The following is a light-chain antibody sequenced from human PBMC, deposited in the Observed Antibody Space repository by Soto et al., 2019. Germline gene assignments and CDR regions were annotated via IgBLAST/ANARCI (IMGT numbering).Light chain of an antibody. V-gene: IGLV4-69*01. CDR1: SGHSSYA. J-gene: IGLJ2*01. CDR2: LNSDGSH. CDR3: QTWGTGPVV. Sequence: QSVLTQSPSASASLGASVKLTCTLSSGHSSYAIAWHQQQPEKGPRYLMKLNSDGSHSKGDGIPDRFSGSSSGAERYLTISSLQSEDESDYYCQTWGTGPVVVGGGTQLTVL.